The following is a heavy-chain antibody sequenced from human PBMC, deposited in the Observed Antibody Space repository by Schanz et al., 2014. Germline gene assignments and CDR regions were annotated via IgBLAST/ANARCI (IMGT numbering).Heavy chain of an antibody. CDR3: ARGASRDYFAMDV. CDR1: GFIVSSTY. J-gene: IGHJ6*02. CDR2: IYSGVST. Sequence: EVQLVESGGDLVQPGGSQRLSCAASGFIVSSTYMTWVRQAPGKGLEWVSIIYSGVSTYYADSVRGRFTISRDTAKNTVFLQMNNLRAEDTAVYYCARGASRDYFAMDVWGQGTTVTVSS. V-gene: IGHV3-66*01.